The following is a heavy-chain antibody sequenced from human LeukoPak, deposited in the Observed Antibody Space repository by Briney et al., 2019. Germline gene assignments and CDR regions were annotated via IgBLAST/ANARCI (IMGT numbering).Heavy chain of an antibody. D-gene: IGHD3-10*01. CDR3: ARDPGMTDFDF. CDR1: GDPMNSGNYY. CDR2: IHYRGTT. Sequence: SETLSLTCTVSGDPMNSGNYYWGWIRQPPGKGLEWIGSIHYRGTTYYNPSLNSRVTMSVDTSKSHFSLKLSSVTAADTAVYYCARDPGMTDFDFWGQGTLLTVSS. J-gene: IGHJ4*02. V-gene: IGHV4-39*07.